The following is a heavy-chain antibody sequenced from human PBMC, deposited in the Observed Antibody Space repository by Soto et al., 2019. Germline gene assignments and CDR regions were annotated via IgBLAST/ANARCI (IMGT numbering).Heavy chain of an antibody. V-gene: IGHV3-15*07. CDR2: IKSKTDGGTT. CDR3: TTDSVLGPTYYSGMDV. Sequence: EVQLVESGGGLVKPGGSLRLSCAASGFTFSNAWMNWVRQAPGKGLEWVGRIKSKTDGGTTDYAAPVKGRFTISRDDSKNTLYLQMNSLKTEDTAVYYCTTDSVLGPTYYSGMDVWGQGTTVTVSS. J-gene: IGHJ6*02. CDR1: GFTFSNAW.